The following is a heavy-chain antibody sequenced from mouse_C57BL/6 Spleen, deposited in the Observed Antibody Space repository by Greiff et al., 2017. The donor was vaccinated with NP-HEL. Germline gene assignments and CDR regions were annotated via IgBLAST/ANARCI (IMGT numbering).Heavy chain of an antibody. Sequence: EVKLVESGGDLVKPGGSLKLSCAASGFTFSSYGMSWVRQTPDKRLEWVATISSGGSYTYYPDSVKGRFTISRDNAKNTLYLQMSSLKSEDTAMYYCARHPLITTVVATDYAMDYWGQGTSVTVSS. CDR1: GFTFSSYG. CDR2: ISSGGSYT. J-gene: IGHJ4*01. D-gene: IGHD1-1*01. V-gene: IGHV5-6*01. CDR3: ARHPLITTVVATDYAMDY.